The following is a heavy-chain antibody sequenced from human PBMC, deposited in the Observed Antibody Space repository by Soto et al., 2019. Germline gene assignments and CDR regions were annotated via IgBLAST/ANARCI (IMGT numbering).Heavy chain of an antibody. Sequence: SETLSLTCTVSGGSISSSSYYWGWIRQPPGKGLEWIGNIYYGGSTYYNPSLKSRVTISVDTSKNQFSLKLSSVTAADTAVYYCARAIVVVPAALWPKVNWFDPWGQGTLVTVSS. CDR3: ARAIVVVPAALWPKVNWFDP. CDR1: GGSISSSSYY. CDR2: IYYGGST. J-gene: IGHJ5*02. V-gene: IGHV4-39*01. D-gene: IGHD2-2*01.